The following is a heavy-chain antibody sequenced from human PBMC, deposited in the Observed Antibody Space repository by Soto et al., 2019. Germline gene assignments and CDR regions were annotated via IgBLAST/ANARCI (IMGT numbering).Heavy chain of an antibody. CDR3: VTWGGIEARNLDH. V-gene: IGHV3-64D*06. CDR1: VFPFINHA. J-gene: IGHJ4*02. D-gene: IGHD6-6*01. CDR2: INYNGGTT. Sequence: PGWSLRLSCSSSVFPFINHAMHWVRQAPGKGLEYVSAINYNGGTTYYVDSVKGRFTISRDNSKNTLYLQMSSLKVEDTAMYHCVTWGGIEARNLDHWGQGTLVTVS.